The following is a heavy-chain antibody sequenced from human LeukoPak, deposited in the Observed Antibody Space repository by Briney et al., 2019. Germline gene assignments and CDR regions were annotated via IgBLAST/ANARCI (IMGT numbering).Heavy chain of an antibody. D-gene: IGHD4-23*01. Sequence: GGSLRLSCAASGFTVSSNYMSWVRQAPGKGLEWVSVIYSGGSTYYADSVKGRFTISRDNSKNTLYLQMNSLRAEDTAVYYCARDRFGYGGNSGLWGQGTLVIVSS. V-gene: IGHV3-66*01. CDR1: GFTVSSNY. J-gene: IGHJ4*02. CDR2: IYSGGST. CDR3: ARDRFGYGGNSGL.